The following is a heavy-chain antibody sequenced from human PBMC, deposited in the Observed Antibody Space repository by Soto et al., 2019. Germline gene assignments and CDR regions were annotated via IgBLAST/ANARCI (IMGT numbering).Heavy chain of an antibody. V-gene: IGHV4-4*07. D-gene: IGHD1-26*01. Sequence: SETLSLTCNVSGGSIRSYYWSWVRQPAGKALEWIGRVYTTGSTNYNPSLRSRVSIPVDTSKNQFSLTVTSVTAADTAVYYCAREGASGFGMDVWGQGTTVTVSS. CDR3: AREGASGFGMDV. CDR1: GGSIRSYY. CDR2: VYTTGST. J-gene: IGHJ6*02.